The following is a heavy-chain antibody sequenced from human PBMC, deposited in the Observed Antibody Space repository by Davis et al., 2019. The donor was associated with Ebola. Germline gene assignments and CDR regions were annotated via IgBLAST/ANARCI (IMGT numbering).Heavy chain of an antibody. CDR2: IKQDGSEK. J-gene: IGHJ4*02. CDR1: GFTFSSYW. D-gene: IGHD4-17*01. V-gene: IGHV3-7*03. Sequence: GESLKISCAASGFTFSSYWMSWVRQAPGKGLEWVANIKQDGSEKYYVDSVKGRFTISRDNAKNSLYLQMNSLRAEDTAVYYCAREGPTVTGGYYFDYWGQGTLVTVSS. CDR3: AREGPTVTGGYYFDY.